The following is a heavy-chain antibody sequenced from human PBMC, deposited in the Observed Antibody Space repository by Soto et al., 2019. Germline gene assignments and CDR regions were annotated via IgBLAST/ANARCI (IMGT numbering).Heavy chain of an antibody. V-gene: IGHV1-69*13. CDR1: GGTFSSYA. CDR2: IIPIFGTA. D-gene: IGHD3-3*01. Sequence: GASVKVSCKASGGTFSSYAISWVRQAPGQGLEWMGGIIPIFGTANYAQKFQGRVTITADESTSTAYMELSSLRSEDTAVYYCARERITIFGVVSPRSGYFDYWGQGTLVTVSS. CDR3: ARERITIFGVVSPRSGYFDY. J-gene: IGHJ4*02.